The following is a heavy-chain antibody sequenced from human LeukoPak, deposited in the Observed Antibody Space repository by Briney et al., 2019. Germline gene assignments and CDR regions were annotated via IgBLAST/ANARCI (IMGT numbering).Heavy chain of an antibody. CDR3: ARDSWLSY. CDR2: ISSSGGNT. Sequence: GGSLRLSCEASGFTFSNHAMSWVRQAPGKGPEWVSAISSSGGNTYYADSVRGRFTISRDSSKNTPYSQMNSLTAEDTAIYYCARDSWLSYWGQGTLVTVSS. CDR1: GFTFSNHA. V-gene: IGHV3-23*01. J-gene: IGHJ4*02. D-gene: IGHD3-16*01.